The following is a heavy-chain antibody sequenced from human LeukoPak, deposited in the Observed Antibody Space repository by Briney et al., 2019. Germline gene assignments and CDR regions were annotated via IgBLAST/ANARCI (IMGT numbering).Heavy chain of an antibody. V-gene: IGHV4-59*01. Sequence: PSETLSLTCTVSGGSISSFYWSWIRQPPGKGLEWIEYIYYSGSTNYNPSLKSRVTISVDTSKNQFSLKLSSVTAADTAMYYCASSSGSYYAWYFDLWGRGTLVTVSS. CDR2: IYYSGST. D-gene: IGHD1-26*01. CDR3: ASSSGSYYAWYFDL. CDR1: GGSISSFY. J-gene: IGHJ2*01.